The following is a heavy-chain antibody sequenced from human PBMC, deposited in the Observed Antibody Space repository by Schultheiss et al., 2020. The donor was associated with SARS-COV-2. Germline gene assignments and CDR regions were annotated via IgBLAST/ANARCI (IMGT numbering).Heavy chain of an antibody. CDR1: GFTFSSYA. D-gene: IGHD7-27*01. V-gene: IGHV3-64*01. J-gene: IGHJ4*02. CDR2: ISSSGGST. CDR3: ARNWDFDY. Sequence: GGSLRLSCAASGFTFSSYAMHWVRQAPGKGLKYVSAISSSGGSTYYANSVQGRFTISRDNSKNTLYLQMGSLRAEDMAVYYCARNWDFDYWGQGTLVTVSS.